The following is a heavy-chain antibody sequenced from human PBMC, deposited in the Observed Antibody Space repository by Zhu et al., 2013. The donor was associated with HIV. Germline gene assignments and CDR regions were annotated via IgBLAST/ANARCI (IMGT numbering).Heavy chain of an antibody. CDR2: INPKSGGT. CDR1: GYTFNDYY. Sequence: VQSGAEVXDAGASVKVSCKASGYTFNDYYMHWVRQAPGQGPEWMGWINPKSGGTNYPQKFQGRVTMTRDTSINTAHMELSSLRSGDTAVYYCAREPFNRYGGNSLFDYWGQGSLVIVSS. J-gene: IGHJ4*02. CDR3: AREPFNRYGGNSLFDY. D-gene: IGHD4-17*01. V-gene: IGHV1-2*02.